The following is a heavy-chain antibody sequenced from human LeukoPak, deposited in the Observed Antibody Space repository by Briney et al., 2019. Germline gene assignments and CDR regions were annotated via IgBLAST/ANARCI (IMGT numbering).Heavy chain of an antibody. Sequence: SETLSLTCTVSGGSISSYYWSWIRQPPGKGLEWIGYIYYSGSTNYNPSLKSRVTISVDTSKNQFSLKLSSVTAADTAVYYCARGIVVVPAAMGDYYYYYMDVWGKGTTVTVSS. V-gene: IGHV4-59*01. D-gene: IGHD2-2*01. CDR1: GGSISSYY. CDR2: IYYSGST. J-gene: IGHJ6*03. CDR3: ARGIVVVPAAMGDYYYYYMDV.